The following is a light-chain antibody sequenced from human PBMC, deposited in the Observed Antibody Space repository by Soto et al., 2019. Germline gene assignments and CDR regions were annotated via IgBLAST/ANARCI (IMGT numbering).Light chain of an antibody. Sequence: QAVVTQSPSASASLGASVKLTCTLSSGHSSYAIAWHQQQPEKGPRYLMKLNSDGSHSKGDGIPDRFSGSSSGAERYLTISRLQSEDEADYYCQTGGTGILFGGGTKLTVL. CDR3: QTGGTGIL. CDR1: SGHSSYA. V-gene: IGLV4-69*01. J-gene: IGLJ2*01. CDR2: LNSDGSH.